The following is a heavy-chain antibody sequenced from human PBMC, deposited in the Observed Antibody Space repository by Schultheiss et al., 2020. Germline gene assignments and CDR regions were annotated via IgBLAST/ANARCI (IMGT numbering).Heavy chain of an antibody. V-gene: IGHV4-30-2*01. CDR1: GGSISSGGYS. Sequence: SETLSLTCTVSGGSISSGGYSWSWIRQPPGKGLEWIGYIYHSGSTNYNPSLKSRVTISVDTSKNQFSLKLSSVTAADTAVYYCARIYGYSYYYYGMDVWGQGTTVTVSS. D-gene: IGHD5-18*01. J-gene: IGHJ6*02. CDR2: IYHSGST. CDR3: ARIYGYSYYYYGMDV.